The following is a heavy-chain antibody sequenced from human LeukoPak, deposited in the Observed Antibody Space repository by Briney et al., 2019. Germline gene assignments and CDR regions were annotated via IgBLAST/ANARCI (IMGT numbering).Heavy chain of an antibody. CDR1: GGSISSGGYY. D-gene: IGHD3-9*01. CDR3: AGQPYYDILTGPFDP. V-gene: IGHV4-31*03. J-gene: IGHJ5*02. CDR2: IYYSGST. Sequence: SVTLSLTCTVSGGSISSGGYYWSWIRQHPGKGLEWIGYIYYSGSTYYNPSLKSRVTISVDTSKNQFSLKLSSVTAADTAVYYCAGQPYYDILTGPFDPWGQGTLVTVSS.